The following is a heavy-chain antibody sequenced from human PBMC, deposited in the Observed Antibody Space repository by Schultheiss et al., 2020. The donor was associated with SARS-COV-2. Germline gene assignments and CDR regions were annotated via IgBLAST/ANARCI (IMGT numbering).Heavy chain of an antibody. J-gene: IGHJ6*02. Sequence: SVKVSCKASGYTFTSYGISWVRQAPGQGLEWMGGIIPIFGPANYAQKFQGRVTITADESTSTAYMELSSLRSEDTAVYYCARDLGYSSSYNNYYYYYGMDVWGQGTTVTVSS. D-gene: IGHD6-13*01. V-gene: IGHV1-69*13. CDR1: GYTFTSYG. CDR3: ARDLGYSSSYNNYYYYYGMDV. CDR2: IIPIFGPA.